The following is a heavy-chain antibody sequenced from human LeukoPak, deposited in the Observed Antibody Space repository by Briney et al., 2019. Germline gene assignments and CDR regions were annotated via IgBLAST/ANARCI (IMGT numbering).Heavy chain of an antibody. Sequence: ASVKVSCKASGYTFTSYGISWVRQAPGQGLEWMGWISAYNGNTNYAQKLQGRVTMTTDTSTSTAYMELRSLRSDDTAVYYCARGGTYYYDSSGYYEALDYWGQGTLVTVCS. CDR2: ISAYNGNT. CDR3: ARGGTYYYDSSGYYEALDY. V-gene: IGHV1-18*01. D-gene: IGHD3-22*01. J-gene: IGHJ4*02. CDR1: GYTFTSYG.